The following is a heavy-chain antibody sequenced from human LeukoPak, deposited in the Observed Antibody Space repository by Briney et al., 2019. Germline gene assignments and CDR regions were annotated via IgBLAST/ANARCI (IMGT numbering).Heavy chain of an antibody. D-gene: IGHD6-19*01. J-gene: IGHJ4*02. V-gene: IGHV4-61*01. CDR3: ARDSIAVAGIDY. CDR2: IYYSGSP. Sequence: SETLSLTCTVSGSSVSSGSYYWSWIRQPPGKGLEWIGYIYYSGSPTYNPSLKSRDTISVDTSTNQFSLKLSSVTAADTAVYYCARDSIAVAGIDYWGQGTLVTVSS. CDR1: GSSVSSGSYY.